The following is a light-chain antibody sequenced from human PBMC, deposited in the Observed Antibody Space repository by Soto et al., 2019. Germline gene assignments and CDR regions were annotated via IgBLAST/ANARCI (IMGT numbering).Light chain of an antibody. J-gene: IGLJ2*01. Sequence: QSALTQPASVSGSPGQSITISCTGTSSDVGGYNYVSWYQQHPGKAPKLMIYDVSNRPSGVSNRFSDSKSGNTASLTISGLQAEDEADYYCSSYTSSSTLQFGGGTKVTVL. V-gene: IGLV2-14*01. CDR3: SSYTSSSTLQ. CDR2: DVS. CDR1: SSDVGGYNY.